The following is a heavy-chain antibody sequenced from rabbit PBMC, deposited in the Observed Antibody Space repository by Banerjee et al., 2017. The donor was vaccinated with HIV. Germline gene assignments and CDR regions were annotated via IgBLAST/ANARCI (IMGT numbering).Heavy chain of an antibody. CDR3: ARDRSVTIYDLNL. CDR1: GFSFSSSYW. J-gene: IGHJ4*01. V-gene: IGHV1S45*01. Sequence: QEQLVESGGGLVQPEGSLTLTCTASGFSFSSSYWMYWVRQAPGKGLEWIGCIYSGSGSTYYASWAKGRFTISKTSSTTVTLQMSSLTAADTATYFCARDRSVTIYDLNLWGPGTLVTVS. D-gene: IGHD4-1*01. CDR2: IYSGSGST.